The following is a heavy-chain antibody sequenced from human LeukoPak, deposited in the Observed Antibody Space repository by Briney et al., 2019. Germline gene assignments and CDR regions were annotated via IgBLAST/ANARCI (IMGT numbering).Heavy chain of an antibody. CDR3: AKEGRYYYDSSGYPEGVDY. J-gene: IGHJ4*02. CDR2: ISSSGSTI. D-gene: IGHD3-22*01. V-gene: IGHV3-11*01. CDR1: GFTFSDYY. Sequence: GGSLRLSCAASGFTFSDYYMSWIRQAPGKGLEWVSYISSSGSTIYYADSVKGRFTISRDNAKNSLYLQMNSLRAEDTAVYYCAKEGRYYYDSSGYPEGVDYWGQGTLVTVSS.